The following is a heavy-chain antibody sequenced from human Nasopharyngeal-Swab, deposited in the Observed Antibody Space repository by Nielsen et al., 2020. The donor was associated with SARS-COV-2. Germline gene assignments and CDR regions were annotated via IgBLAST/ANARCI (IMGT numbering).Heavy chain of an antibody. D-gene: IGHD2-8*02. CDR1: GFTFSSYA. V-gene: IGHV3-64*04. CDR2: ISSNGGST. J-gene: IGHJ4*02. CDR3: AKDTSLVGATFDY. Sequence: GGSLRLSCSASGFTFSSYAMHWVRQAPGKGLEYVSAISSNGGSTYYADSVKGRFTISRDNSKNTLYLQMNSLRAEDTAVYYCAKDTSLVGATFDYWGQGTLVTVSS.